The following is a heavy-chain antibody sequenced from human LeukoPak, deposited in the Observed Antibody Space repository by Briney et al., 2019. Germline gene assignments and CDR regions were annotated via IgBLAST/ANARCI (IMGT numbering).Heavy chain of an antibody. CDR1: GYTFTSYG. CDR2: ISAYNGNT. J-gene: IGHJ4*02. D-gene: IGHD5-12*01. CDR3: ARTGGYDHFDY. Sequence: ASVKVSCKASGYTFTSYGISWVRQAPGQGLEWMGWISAYNGNTNYAQKLQGRVTMTRNTSISTAYMELSSLRSEDTAVYYCARTGGYDHFDYWGQGTLVTVSS. V-gene: IGHV1-18*04.